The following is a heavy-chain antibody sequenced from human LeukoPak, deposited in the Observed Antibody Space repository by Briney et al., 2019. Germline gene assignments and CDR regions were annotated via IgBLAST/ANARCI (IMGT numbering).Heavy chain of an antibody. D-gene: IGHD3-3*01. CDR1: GYTFTGYY. Sequence: ASVKVSCKASGYTFTGYYMHWVRQAPGQGLEWMGRINPNSGGTNYAQKFQGRVTMTRDTSISKAYMELSRLRSDDTAWYYCPSFFGAAGFHPLGQGTLVTRPS. V-gene: IGHV1-2*06. CDR2: INPNSGGT. J-gene: IGHJ5*02. CDR3: PSFFGAAGFHP.